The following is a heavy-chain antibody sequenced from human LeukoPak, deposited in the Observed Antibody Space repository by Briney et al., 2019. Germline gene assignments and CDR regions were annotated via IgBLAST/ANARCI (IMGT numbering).Heavy chain of an antibody. CDR2: IGGSGSST. Sequence: PGGSLRLSCTASGFSFSSYAMSWVRQAPGKGLEWVSGIGGSGSSTYYADSVRGRFTISRDNSKNTLYLQMNSLRAEDTAVYYCAKDRRGYSGYDYQQEYYFDYWGQGTLVTVSS. V-gene: IGHV3-23*01. CDR3: AKDRRGYSGYDYQQEYYFDY. CDR1: GFSFSSYA. D-gene: IGHD5-12*01. J-gene: IGHJ4*02.